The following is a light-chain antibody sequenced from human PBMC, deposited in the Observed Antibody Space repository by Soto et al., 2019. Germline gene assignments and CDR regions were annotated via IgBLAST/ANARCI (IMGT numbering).Light chain of an antibody. CDR1: QSINTK. V-gene: IGKV3-15*01. CDR2: DAS. Sequence: EIVMTQSPATLSVSPGEGATFSCRASQSINTKIAWYQLKPGQAPRLLIYDASIRATGIPARFSGSGSGTELSLTINSLQSEDFGVYFCQQYDQWWTFGQGTKVDIK. J-gene: IGKJ1*01. CDR3: QQYDQWWT.